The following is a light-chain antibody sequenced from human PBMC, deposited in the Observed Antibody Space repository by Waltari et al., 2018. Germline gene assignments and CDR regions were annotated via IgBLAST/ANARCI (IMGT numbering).Light chain of an antibody. CDR1: SSDVGGHDF. J-gene: IGLJ1*01. Sequence: QSALTQPASVSGSPGQSITISCTGSSSDVGGHDFVSWYQQHPGKAPRLIIYDVSHQPSGVSDRFSGSKSGNTASLTISGLQADDEADYYCCSYSTTHTFVFGSGANVSIL. CDR2: DVS. V-gene: IGLV2-14*03. CDR3: CSYSTTHTFV.